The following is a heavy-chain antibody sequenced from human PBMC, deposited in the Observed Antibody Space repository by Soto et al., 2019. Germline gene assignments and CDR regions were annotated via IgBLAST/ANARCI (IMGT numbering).Heavy chain of an antibody. V-gene: IGHV1-18*04. J-gene: IGHJ3*02. D-gene: IGHD3-3*01. CDR3: ARYFNDLWRGSQWGAFAI. Sequence: QVQLVQSGAEVKKPGASVKVSCKASGYTFTSYGISWVRQAPGQGLEWMAWISTYNGNTNYAQKLQGRVIMTTDTTTSTASMELRSLRSDDTAVYYCARYFNDLWRGSQWGAFAIWGQGTMVTVSS. CDR2: ISTYNGNT. CDR1: GYTFTSYG.